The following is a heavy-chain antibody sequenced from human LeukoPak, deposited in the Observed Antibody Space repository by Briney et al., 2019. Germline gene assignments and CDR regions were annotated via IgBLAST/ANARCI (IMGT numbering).Heavy chain of an antibody. Sequence: PSETLSLTCNVFGGSINSISYYWGWIRQPPGKGLVWIGSIYYSRSIYYSPSLKSRVTISVDTSKNQFSLKLSSVTAADTAVYYCASRSVVAPTRPWGQGTLVTVSS. CDR2: IYYSRSI. CDR3: ASRSVVAPTRP. CDR1: GGSINSISYY. D-gene: IGHD2-15*01. J-gene: IGHJ5*02. V-gene: IGHV4-39*07.